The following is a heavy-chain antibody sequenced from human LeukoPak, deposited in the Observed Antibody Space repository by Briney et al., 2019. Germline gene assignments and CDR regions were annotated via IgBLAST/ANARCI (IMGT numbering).Heavy chain of an antibody. V-gene: IGHV1-46*01. J-gene: IGHJ6*03. CDR2: INPSSGST. CDR3: ARDNTYYDILTGYYPKRYYYYHMDV. CDR1: GYTFTSYY. Sequence: ASVKVSCKASGYTFTSYYMHWVRQAPGQGLEWMGIINPSSGSTSYAQNFQGRVTMTRDMSTSTLYMELSSLRSEDTAVYYCARDNTYYDILTGYYPKRYYYYHMDVWGKGTTVTVSS. D-gene: IGHD3-9*01.